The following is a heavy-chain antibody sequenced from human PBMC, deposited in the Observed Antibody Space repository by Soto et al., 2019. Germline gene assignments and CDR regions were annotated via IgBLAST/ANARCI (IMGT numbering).Heavy chain of an antibody. J-gene: IGHJ4*02. V-gene: IGHV2-5*02. CDR1: GFSLTTSGVG. Sequence: QITLKESGPTLVKPTQTLTLTCTFSGFSLTTSGVGVGWIRQPPGKALEWLALIYWDGDKRYSPSLKSRLTIMKDTSKNQGVLIMTNMDPVDTAKYYCVQTHKWLKFDYWGQGTLVTVSS. CDR2: IYWDGDK. CDR3: VQTHKWLKFDY. D-gene: IGHD5-12*01.